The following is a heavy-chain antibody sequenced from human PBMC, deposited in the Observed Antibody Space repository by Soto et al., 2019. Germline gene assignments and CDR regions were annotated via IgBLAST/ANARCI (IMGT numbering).Heavy chain of an antibody. CDR3: TRLGRYYQALDS. CDR2: IYYAGTT. D-gene: IGHD3-10*01. Sequence: SETLSLTCSVSGGSLSGYYWTWTRQPPGKGLEWIGYIYYAGTTAYNPSLKSRVTISLDTSMNHFSLKMDSVTAADTAVYYCTRLGRYYQALDSWGQGTLVTVSS. CDR1: GGSLSGYY. J-gene: IGHJ4*02. V-gene: IGHV4-59*08.